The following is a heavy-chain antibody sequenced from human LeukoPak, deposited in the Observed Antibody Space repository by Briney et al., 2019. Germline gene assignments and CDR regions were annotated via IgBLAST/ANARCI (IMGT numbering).Heavy chain of an antibody. CDR3: ARGVYGYGSGSYDY. D-gene: IGHD3-10*01. V-gene: IGHV3-7*04. CDR2: IKQDGSEK. CDR1: GFTFSSYW. J-gene: IGHJ4*02. Sequence: GGSPRLSCAASGFTFSSYWMSWVRQAPGKGLEWVANIKQDGSEKYYVDSVKGRFTISRDNAKNLLYLQMNSLRAEDTAVYYCARGVYGYGSGSYDYWGQGTLVTVSS.